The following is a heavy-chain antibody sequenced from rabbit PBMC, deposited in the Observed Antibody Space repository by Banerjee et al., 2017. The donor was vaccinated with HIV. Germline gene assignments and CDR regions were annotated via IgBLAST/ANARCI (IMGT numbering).Heavy chain of an antibody. D-gene: IGHD7-1*01. Sequence: QEQLEESGGDLVKTEGSLTLTCTASGFSFSSSYWICWVRQAPGKGLEWIACIYTTSSGAPFYASWAKGRFTISKASSTTVTLQMTSLTAADTATYFCARGYTAYGWFNLWGQGTLVTVS. V-gene: IGHV1S45*01. CDR1: GFSFSSSYW. CDR3: ARGYTAYGWFNL. CDR2: IYTTSSGAP. J-gene: IGHJ4*01.